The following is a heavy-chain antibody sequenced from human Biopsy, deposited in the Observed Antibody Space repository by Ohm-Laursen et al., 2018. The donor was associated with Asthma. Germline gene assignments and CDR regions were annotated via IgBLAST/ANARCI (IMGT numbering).Heavy chain of an antibody. CDR3: VRWRSGYPDHYSRF. CDR2: ISSDVRE. J-gene: IGHJ4*02. Sequence: SLRLSCAASGFTFRNFGMHWVRQAPGKGLEWVALISSDVREWYADSVKGRFTISRDNSKNTLDLQMNSLRGDDTAVYYCVRWRSGYPDHYSRFWGLGTLVTVSS. V-gene: IGHV3-30*03. CDR1: GFTFRNFG. D-gene: IGHD2-21*01.